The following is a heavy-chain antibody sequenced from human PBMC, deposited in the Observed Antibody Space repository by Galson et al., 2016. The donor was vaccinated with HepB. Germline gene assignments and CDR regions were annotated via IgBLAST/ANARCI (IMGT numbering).Heavy chain of an antibody. CDR2: IHYSGST. Sequence: SETLSLTCTVSGDSGSSGRYYWSWIRQPPGKGLEWIGYIHYSGSTNYNPSLKSRVSISVDTSKKKISLKLTSVTTADTAVYYCTRDELGIGYFYGVDVWGQGTTVTVSS. CDR1: GDSGSSGRYY. CDR3: TRDELGIGYFYGVDV. V-gene: IGHV4-61*01. D-gene: IGHD3-16*01. J-gene: IGHJ6*02.